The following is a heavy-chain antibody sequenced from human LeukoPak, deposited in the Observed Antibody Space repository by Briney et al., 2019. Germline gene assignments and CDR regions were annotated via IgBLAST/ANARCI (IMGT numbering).Heavy chain of an antibody. V-gene: IGHV1-18*01. J-gene: IGHJ5*02. Sequence: GASVKVSCKASGYTFTSYGISWVRQAPGQGLEWMGWISAYNGNTNYAQKLQGRVTMTTDTSTSTAYMELRSLRSDDTAVYYCARDHGGSGSYYNWFDPWGQGTLVTVSS. D-gene: IGHD3-10*01. CDR3: ARDHGGSGSYYNWFDP. CDR1: GYTFTSYG. CDR2: ISAYNGNT.